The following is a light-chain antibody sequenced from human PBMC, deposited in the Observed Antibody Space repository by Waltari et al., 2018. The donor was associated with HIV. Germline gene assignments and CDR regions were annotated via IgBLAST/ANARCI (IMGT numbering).Light chain of an antibody. CDR3: QQYNDWPPLT. J-gene: IGKJ4*01. V-gene: IGKV3D-15*01. Sequence: PATLSVSPGERATLSCRASQGVGSNLAWYQQKPGQAPRLLIFAASTRATGIPARFSGRGSGTEFTLTISSLQSEDFAVYYCQQYNDWPPLTFGGGTKVEI. CDR2: AAS. CDR1: QGVGSN.